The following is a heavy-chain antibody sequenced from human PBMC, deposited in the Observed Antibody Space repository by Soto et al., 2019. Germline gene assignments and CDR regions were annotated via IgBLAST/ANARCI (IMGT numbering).Heavy chain of an antibody. CDR2: FYSDDTT. V-gene: IGHV3-53*01. Sequence: EVQLVESGGGLIQPGGSLRLSCADSGFTVSRNYMSWVRQAPGKGLEWVSVFYSDDTTDYADSVKGRFTISRDNSKNTLYLQMNSLSPDDTAVYYCARSSGSAWRWYFDLWGRGTLITVSS. J-gene: IGHJ2*01. D-gene: IGHD1-26*01. CDR3: ARSSGSAWRWYFDL. CDR1: GFTVSRNY.